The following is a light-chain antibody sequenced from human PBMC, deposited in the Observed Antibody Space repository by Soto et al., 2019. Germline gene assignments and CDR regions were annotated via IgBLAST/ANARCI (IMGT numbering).Light chain of an antibody. Sequence: VLTPPPSVSAAPVQKVTISCSGSSSNIGGNSVSWYQQLPGTAPKLLIYDDNKRPSGIPDRFSGSKSGTSATLGITGFQTGDEADYYCGSWDSSLSAYVFGTGTKVTVL. CDR2: DDN. CDR3: GSWDSSLSAYV. V-gene: IGLV1-51*01. CDR1: SSNIGGNS. J-gene: IGLJ1*01.